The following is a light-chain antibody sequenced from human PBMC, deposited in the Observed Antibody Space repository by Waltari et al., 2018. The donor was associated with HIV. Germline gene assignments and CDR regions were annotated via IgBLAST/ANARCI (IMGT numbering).Light chain of an antibody. V-gene: IGKV1-9*01. Sequence: DIQLTQSPSILSASVGDRVTITCRTSQGISSYLAWYQQKPGKAPKLLIYAASTLKSGVPSRFSGSGSGTEFTLTISSLQPEDFATYYCQQLESYTQISFGGGTKVGIK. J-gene: IGKJ4*01. CDR1: QGISSY. CDR2: AAS. CDR3: QQLESYTQIS.